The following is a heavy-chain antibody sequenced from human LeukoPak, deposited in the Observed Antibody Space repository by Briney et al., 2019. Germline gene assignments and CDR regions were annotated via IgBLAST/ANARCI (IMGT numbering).Heavy chain of an antibody. Sequence: GGSLRLSCAASGFTVSSNYMSWARQAPGKGLEGVSVIYSGGSTYHADSVKGRFTISRDNSKNTLYLQMNSLRAEDTAVYYCARWREINDAFDIWGQGTMVTVSS. CDR3: ARWREINDAFDI. J-gene: IGHJ3*02. V-gene: IGHV3-53*01. D-gene: IGHD1-26*01. CDR1: GFTVSSNY. CDR2: IYSGGST.